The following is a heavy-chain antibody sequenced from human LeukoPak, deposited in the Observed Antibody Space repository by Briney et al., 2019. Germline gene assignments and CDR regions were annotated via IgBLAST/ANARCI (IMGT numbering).Heavy chain of an antibody. CDR2: IKQDGSEK. J-gene: IGHJ4*02. D-gene: IGHD4-11*01. V-gene: IGHV3-7*01. CDR1: GFTFSSYG. Sequence: GGSLRLSCAASGFTFSSYGMHWVRQAPGKGLEWVANIKQDGSEKYYVDSVKGRFTISRDNAKNSLYLQMNSLRAEDTAVYYCARGVYSNYEFDYWGQGTLVTVSS. CDR3: ARGVYSNYEFDY.